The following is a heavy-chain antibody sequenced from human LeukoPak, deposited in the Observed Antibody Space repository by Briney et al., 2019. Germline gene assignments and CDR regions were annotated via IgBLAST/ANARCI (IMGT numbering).Heavy chain of an antibody. CDR1: GFTFSSYA. J-gene: IGHJ4*02. CDR3: AKDQEYYGSGSYNDC. Sequence: GGSLRLSCAASGFTFSSYAMSWVRQAPGKGLEWVSAISGSGGSTYYADSVKGRFTISRDNSKNTLYLQMNSLRAEDTAVYYCAKDQEYYGSGSYNDCWGQGTLVTVSS. D-gene: IGHD3-10*01. CDR2: ISGSGGST. V-gene: IGHV3-23*01.